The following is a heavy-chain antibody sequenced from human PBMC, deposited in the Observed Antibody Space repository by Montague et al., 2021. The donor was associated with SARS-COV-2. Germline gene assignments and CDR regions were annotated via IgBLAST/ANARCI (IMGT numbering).Heavy chain of an antibody. J-gene: IGHJ5*02. CDR3: ARGGEVTFLSEGWFDP. D-gene: IGHD3-3*02. CDR2: IYTSGNT. CDR1: GSSISSGGSY. Sequence: TLSLTCTVSGSSISSGGSYWSWIRQLAGKGLEWIGRIYTSGNTYYNPSLKSRVTMSVTTSKNQFSLRLNSVTAADTAVYYCARGGEVTFLSEGWFDPWGQGTLVTVSS. V-gene: IGHV4-61*02.